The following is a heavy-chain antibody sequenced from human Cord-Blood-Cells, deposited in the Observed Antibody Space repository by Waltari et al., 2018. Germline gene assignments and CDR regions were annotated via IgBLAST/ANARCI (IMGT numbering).Heavy chain of an antibody. CDR2: SYHSGST. CDR1: GGSITSGGYP. J-gene: IGHJ4*02. Sequence: QLQLQESGSGLVKPSQPLSLTCAVSGGSITSGGYPWTWIRQPPGKGLEWIGYSYHSGSTYYNPSLKSRVTISVDRSKNQFSLKLSSVTAADTAVYYCARGTRMVKHDYFDYWGQGTLVTVSS. V-gene: IGHV4-30-2*01. CDR3: ARGTRMVKHDYFDY. D-gene: IGHD2-8*01.